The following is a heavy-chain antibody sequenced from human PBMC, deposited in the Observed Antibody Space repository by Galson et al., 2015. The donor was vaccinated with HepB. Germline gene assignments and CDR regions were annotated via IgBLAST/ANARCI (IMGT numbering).Heavy chain of an antibody. J-gene: IGHJ4*02. Sequence: SLRLSCAASGFTFGSLAMSWVRQAPGKGLQWVSTISYSDDTTYYADAVKGRFTISRDNSKNTLYLQMNTLRAEDSATYYCAKPPAVYSIGWSTYYFSSCGQGTLSTISS. D-gene: IGHD6-19*01. V-gene: IGHV3-23*01. CDR2: ISYSDDTT. CDR1: GFTFGSLA. CDR3: AKPPAVYSIGWSTYYFSS.